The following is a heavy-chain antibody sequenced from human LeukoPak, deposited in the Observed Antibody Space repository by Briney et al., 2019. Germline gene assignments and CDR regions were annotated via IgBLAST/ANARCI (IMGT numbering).Heavy chain of an antibody. CDR3: AKDGGGLRGSFDI. D-gene: IGHD3-16*01. V-gene: IGHV3-74*01. J-gene: IGHJ3*02. Sequence: GGSLRLSCAASGFTFSSYWMHWVRQAPGKGLVWVSRINTDGSSTSYADSVKGRFTISRDNAKNTLYLQMNSLRAEDTAIYYCAKDGGGLRGSFDIWGQGTMVTVSS. CDR2: INTDGSST. CDR1: GFTFSSYW.